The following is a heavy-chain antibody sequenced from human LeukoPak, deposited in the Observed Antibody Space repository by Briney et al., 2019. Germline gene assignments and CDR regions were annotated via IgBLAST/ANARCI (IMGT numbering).Heavy chain of an antibody. CDR2: IRNDGLTQ. V-gene: IGHV3-7*01. CDR3: ARDHIGYYYDSSGHSFRYYYYMDV. J-gene: IGHJ6*03. D-gene: IGHD3-22*01. CDR1: GFTFSSRW. Sequence: PGGSLELSCAASGFTFSSRWMGWVRQAPGKGLEWVANIRNDGLTQYYLDSVKGRFTISRDNAKNSLYLQMNSLRAEDTAVYYCARDHIGYYYDSSGHSFRYYYYMDVWGKGTTVTVSS.